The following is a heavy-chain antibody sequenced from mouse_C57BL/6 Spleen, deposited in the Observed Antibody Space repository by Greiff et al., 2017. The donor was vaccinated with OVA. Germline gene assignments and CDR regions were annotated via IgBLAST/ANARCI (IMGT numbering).Heavy chain of an antibody. CDR3: ARETGYGNYQGYFDY. Sequence: QVQLQQSGAELVKPGASVKMSCKASGYTFTSYWITWVKQRPGQGLEWIGDIYPGSGSTNYNEKFKSKATLTVDTSSSTAYMQLSSLTSEDSAVYYCARETGYGNYQGYFDYWGQGTTLTVSS. CDR2: IYPGSGST. D-gene: IGHD2-10*02. V-gene: IGHV1-55*01. J-gene: IGHJ2*01. CDR1: GYTFTSYW.